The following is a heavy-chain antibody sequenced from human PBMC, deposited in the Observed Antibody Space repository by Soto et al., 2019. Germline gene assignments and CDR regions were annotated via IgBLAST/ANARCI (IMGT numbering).Heavy chain of an antibody. CDR2: TYFRSKWYN. Sequence: SQTLSLTCAISGDSVSSNTASWNWIRQSPSRGLEWLGRTYFRSKWYNDYAVSVKSRIIINPDTSNNQFSLQLNTVTPEDTAVYFCAKGDNLGPKTGYAFDPWGQGIMVTVSS. CDR1: GDSVSSNTAS. J-gene: IGHJ5*02. V-gene: IGHV6-1*01. CDR3: AKGDNLGPKTGYAFDP. D-gene: IGHD5-12*01.